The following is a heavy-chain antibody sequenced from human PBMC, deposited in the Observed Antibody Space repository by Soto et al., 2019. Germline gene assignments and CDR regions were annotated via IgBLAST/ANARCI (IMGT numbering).Heavy chain of an antibody. D-gene: IGHD3-3*01. CDR2: IIPIFGTA. CDR1: GGTFSSYA. V-gene: IGHV1-69*13. CDR3: ARSPPLRFLEWLSPQYYYYGLDV. J-gene: IGHJ6*02. Sequence: GASVKVSCKASGGTFSSYAISWVRQAPGQGLEWMGGIIPIFGTANYAQKFQGRVTITADESTSTAYMELSSLRSEDTAVYYCARSPPLRFLEWLSPQYYYYGLDVWGQGTTVTVSS.